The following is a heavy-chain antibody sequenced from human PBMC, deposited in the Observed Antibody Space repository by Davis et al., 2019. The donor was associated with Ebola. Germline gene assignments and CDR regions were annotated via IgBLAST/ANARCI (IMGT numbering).Heavy chain of an antibody. CDR2: IYYSGST. V-gene: IGHV4-39*01. J-gene: IGHJ4*02. CDR1: GGSISSSSYY. D-gene: IGHD3-22*01. Sequence: PSETLSLTCTVSGGSISSSSYYWGWIRQPPGKGLEWIGSIYYSGSTYYNPSLKSRVTISVDTSKNQFSLKLSSVTAADTAVYYCARSSSGYYYAPTLFDYWGQGTLVTVSS. CDR3: ARSSSGYYYAPTLFDY.